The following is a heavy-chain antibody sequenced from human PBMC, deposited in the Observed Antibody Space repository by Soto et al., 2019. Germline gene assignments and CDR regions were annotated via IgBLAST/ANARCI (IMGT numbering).Heavy chain of an antibody. V-gene: IGHV3-74*03. CDR1: GFTFSKHW. Sequence: EVQLVESGGGLVQSGGSLRLSCAASGFTFSKHWMHWVRQVPGKGLVWVSRINRDGITITYADSVKGRFTVSRDNAKNTVYLQMNSLRAEDTAVDYCARDSYYSLDVWGQGTTVTVSS. CDR2: INRDGITI. CDR3: ARDSYYSLDV. J-gene: IGHJ6*02.